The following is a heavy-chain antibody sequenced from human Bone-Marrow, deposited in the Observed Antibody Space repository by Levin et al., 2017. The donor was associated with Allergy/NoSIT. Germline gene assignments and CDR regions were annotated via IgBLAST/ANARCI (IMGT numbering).Heavy chain of an antibody. V-gene: IGHV3-9*01. CDR2: ISWNSGSI. J-gene: IGHJ6*02. D-gene: IGHD5-18*01. Sequence: PGGSLRLSCAASGFTFDDYAMHWVRQAPGKGLEWVSGISWNSGSIGYADSVKGRFTISRDNAKNSLYLQMNSLRAEDTALYYCAKDIDRLRGYSYAPHGMDVWGQGTTVTVSS. CDR3: AKDIDRLRGYSYAPHGMDV. CDR1: GFTFDDYA.